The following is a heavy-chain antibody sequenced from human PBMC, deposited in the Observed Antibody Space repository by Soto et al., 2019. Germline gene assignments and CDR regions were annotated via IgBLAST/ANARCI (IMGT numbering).Heavy chain of an antibody. Sequence: ESLKSSCNGSGYTFTNYWIGWVRQMPGKGPEWMGIIYPGDSDTKYNPSFQGQVTISADKSITTTYLQWSSLKASDTAIYYCAASIFYYGMDVWGQGTTVTVSS. J-gene: IGHJ6*02. CDR3: AASIFYYGMDV. V-gene: IGHV5-51*01. CDR1: GYTFTNYW. CDR2: IYPGDSDT.